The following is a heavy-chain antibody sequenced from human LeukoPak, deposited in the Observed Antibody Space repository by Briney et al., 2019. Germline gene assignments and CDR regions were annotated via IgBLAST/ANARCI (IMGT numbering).Heavy chain of an antibody. D-gene: IGHD2-2*01. CDR2: ISTSSSYI. V-gene: IGHV3-21*01. CDR1: GFTFSSYS. J-gene: IGHJ4*02. CDR3: ARDSLNIVVVPAALPDY. Sequence: GGSLRLSCAASGFTFSSYSMNWVRQAPGKGLEWVSSISTSSSYIYHADSVKGRFTISRDNAKNSLYLQMNSLRAEDTAVYCCARDSLNIVVVPAALPDYWGQGTLVTVSS.